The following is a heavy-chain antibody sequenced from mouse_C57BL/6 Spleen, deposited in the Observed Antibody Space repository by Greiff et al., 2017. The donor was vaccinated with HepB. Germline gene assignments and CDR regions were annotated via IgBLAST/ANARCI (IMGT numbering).Heavy chain of an antibody. V-gene: IGHV1-81*01. CDR3: ARDGAIYYDYEFAY. D-gene: IGHD2-4*01. J-gene: IGHJ3*01. Sequence: QVQLKQSGAELARPGASVKLSCKASGYTFTSYGISWVKQRTGQGLEWIGEIYPRSGNTYYNEKFKGKATLTADKSSSTAYMELRSLTSEDSAVYFCARDGAIYYDYEFAYWGQGTLVTVSA. CDR2: IYPRSGNT. CDR1: GYTFTSYG.